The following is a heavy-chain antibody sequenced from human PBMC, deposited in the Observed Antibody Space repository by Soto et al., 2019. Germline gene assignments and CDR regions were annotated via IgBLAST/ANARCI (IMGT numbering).Heavy chain of an antibody. Sequence: QVQLVQSGAEVKKPGASMKVSCKASGYTFTGYFMHWVRQAPGQGLEYMGWINPNSGVTNHAQNFQDWVTMTRDTSISTAYMELSRLRSDDTAVYYCARGDDVGALDLWGHGTLITVSS. J-gene: IGHJ3*01. D-gene: IGHD3-16*01. CDR1: GYTFTGYF. V-gene: IGHV1-2*04. CDR3: ARGDDVGALDL. CDR2: INPNSGVT.